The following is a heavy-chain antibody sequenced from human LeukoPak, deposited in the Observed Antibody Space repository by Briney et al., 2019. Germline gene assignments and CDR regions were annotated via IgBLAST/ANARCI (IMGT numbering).Heavy chain of an antibody. CDR1: GFTFSNYG. Sequence: GGSLRLSCAAPGFTFSNYGVHWVRQAPGEGLEWVAVISYDGINKYYAVSVKGRFTISRDNSKNTLYLQMNSLRTEDTAVYYCAKGGTSYGDYELDYWGQGTLVTVSS. D-gene: IGHD4-17*01. CDR3: AKGGTSYGDYELDY. CDR2: ISYDGINK. V-gene: IGHV3-30*18. J-gene: IGHJ4*02.